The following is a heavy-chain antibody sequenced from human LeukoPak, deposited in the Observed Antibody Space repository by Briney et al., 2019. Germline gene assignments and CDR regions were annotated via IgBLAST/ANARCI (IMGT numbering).Heavy chain of an antibody. CDR3: ASRFLEWAPFDY. D-gene: IGHD3-3*01. V-gene: IGHV4-39*07. Sequence: PSETLSLTCTVSGGSISSSSYYWGWIRQPPGKGLEWIGSIYYSGSTYYNPSLKSRVTISVDTSKNQFSLKLSSVTAADTAVYYCASRFLEWAPFDYWGQGTLVTVSS. CDR1: GGSISSSSYY. J-gene: IGHJ4*02. CDR2: IYYSGST.